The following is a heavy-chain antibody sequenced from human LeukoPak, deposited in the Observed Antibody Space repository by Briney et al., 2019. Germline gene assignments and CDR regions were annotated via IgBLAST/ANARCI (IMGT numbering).Heavy chain of an antibody. J-gene: IGHJ4*02. V-gene: IGHV4-34*01. Sequence: SETLSLTCAVYGGSFSGYYWSWIRQPPGKGLEWIGEINHSGSTNYNPSLKSRVTISVDTSKNQFSLKLSSVTAADTAVYYCAQGPGSSGYYRLWGQGTLVTVSS. D-gene: IGHD3-22*01. CDR1: GGSFSGYY. CDR2: INHSGST. CDR3: AQGPGSSGYYRL.